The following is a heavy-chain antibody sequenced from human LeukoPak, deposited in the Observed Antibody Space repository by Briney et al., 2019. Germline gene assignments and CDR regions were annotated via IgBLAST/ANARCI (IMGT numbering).Heavy chain of an antibody. V-gene: IGHV3-7*01. Sequence: GGSLRLSCAASGFIFTNYWMSWVRQAPGKGLEWVDNIKQDGSEKYYLDGRFTISRDNTKNSLYLQMSSLRADDTAVYYCARGGRYDISIDYWGQGTLVTVSS. CDR2: IKQDGSEK. CDR3: ARGGRYDISIDY. CDR1: GFIFTNYW. D-gene: IGHD3-9*01. J-gene: IGHJ4*02.